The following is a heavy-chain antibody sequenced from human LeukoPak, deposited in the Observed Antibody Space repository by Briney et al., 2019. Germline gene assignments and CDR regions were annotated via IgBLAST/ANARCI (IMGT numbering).Heavy chain of an antibody. CDR1: GFTFSSYG. D-gene: IGHD1-26*01. J-gene: IGHJ4*02. V-gene: IGHV3-30*18. Sequence: GGSLRLSCAASGFTFSSYGMHWVRQVPGKGLEWVAVISYDGSNKYYADSVKGRFTISRDNSKNTPYLQMNSLRAEDTAVYYCAKDPSSEWELPSYWGQGTLVTLSS. CDR2: ISYDGSNK. CDR3: AKDPSSEWELPSY.